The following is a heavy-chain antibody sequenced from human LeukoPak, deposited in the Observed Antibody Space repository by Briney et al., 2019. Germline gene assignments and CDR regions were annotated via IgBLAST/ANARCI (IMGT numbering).Heavy chain of an antibody. J-gene: IGHJ3*02. CDR3: AKGGQDYDQDAFDI. D-gene: IGHD3-3*01. CDR2: ISWNSGSI. V-gene: IGHV3-9*03. CDR1: GFTFSSYA. Sequence: PAGGSLRLSCAASGFTFSSYAMHWVRQAPGKGLEWVSGISWNSGSIGYADSVKGRFTISRDNAKNSLYLQMNSLRAEDMALYYCAKGGQDYDQDAFDIWGQGTMVTVSS.